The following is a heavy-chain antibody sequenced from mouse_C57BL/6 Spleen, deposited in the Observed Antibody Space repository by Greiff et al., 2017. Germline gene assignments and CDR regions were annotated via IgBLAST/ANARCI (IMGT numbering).Heavy chain of an antibody. D-gene: IGHD2-3*01. J-gene: IGHJ3*01. V-gene: IGHV5-2*01. CDR3: ARPQNGYYVAY. Sequence: EVQRVESGGGLVQPGASLKLSCESTDYEFPSHDMSWVRQTPGQRLELVVAIIRDGGSTYYPDTMERRFIISRDNTKKTLYLQMSSLRSEDTALYYCARPQNGYYVAYWGQGTLVTVSA. CDR1: DYEFPSHD. CDR2: IIRDGGST.